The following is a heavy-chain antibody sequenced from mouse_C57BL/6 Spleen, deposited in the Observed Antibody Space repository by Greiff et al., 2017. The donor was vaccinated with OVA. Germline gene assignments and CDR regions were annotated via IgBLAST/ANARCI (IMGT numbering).Heavy chain of an antibody. CDR3: AREDTTVYTMDY. CDR2: ISYDGSN. CDR1: GYSITSGYY. Sequence: ESGPGLVKPSQSLSLTCSVTGYSITSGYYWNWIRKFPGNQLEWMGYISYDGSNNYNPSLKNRISITRDTSTNQFFLKLKSVTTEDTATYYCAREDTTVYTMDYWGQGTSVTVSS. D-gene: IGHD1-1*01. J-gene: IGHJ4*01. V-gene: IGHV3-6*01.